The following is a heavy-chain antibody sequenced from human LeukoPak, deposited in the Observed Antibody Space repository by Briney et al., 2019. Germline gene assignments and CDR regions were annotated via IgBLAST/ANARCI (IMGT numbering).Heavy chain of an antibody. CDR3: AKDHGRDDFWSGSIDY. J-gene: IGHJ4*02. CDR2: ISGSGGST. D-gene: IGHD3-3*01. V-gene: IGHV3-23*01. CDR1: GFTFSSYA. Sequence: PGGSLRLSCAASGFTFSSYAMSWVRQAQGKGLEWVSAISGSGGSTYYADSVKGRFTISRDNSKNTLYLQMNSLRAEDTAVYYCAKDHGRDDFWSGSIDYWGQGTLVTVSS.